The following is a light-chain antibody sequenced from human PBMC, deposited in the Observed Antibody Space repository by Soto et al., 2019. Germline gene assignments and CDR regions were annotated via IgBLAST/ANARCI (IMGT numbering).Light chain of an antibody. CDR1: SSDVGGYNY. CDR2: EVT. Sequence: QSALTQPPSASGSPGQSVTISCTGTSSDVGGYNYVSWYQQHPGKAPRLVIYEVTKRPSGVSNRFSGSKSGNTASLTISGLQAEDEADYYCNSYTSSSTLDVFGTGTKLTVL. V-gene: IGLV2-14*03. J-gene: IGLJ1*01. CDR3: NSYTSSSTLDV.